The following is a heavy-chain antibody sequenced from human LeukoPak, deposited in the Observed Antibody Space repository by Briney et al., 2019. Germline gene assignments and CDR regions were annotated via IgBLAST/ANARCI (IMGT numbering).Heavy chain of an antibody. D-gene: IGHD3-10*01. CDR1: GFTFSSYA. CDR2: ISSSGDTT. V-gene: IGHV3-23*01. Sequence: GGSLRLSCAASGFTFSSYAMSWVRQTPGKGLEWVSAISSSGDTTYYVDSVKGRFTISRDNSKNTLYLQMNSLRAEDTAVYYCARDLPSGSGSYYKRPLYFDYWGQGTLVTVSS. CDR3: ARDLPSGSGSYYKRPLYFDY. J-gene: IGHJ4*02.